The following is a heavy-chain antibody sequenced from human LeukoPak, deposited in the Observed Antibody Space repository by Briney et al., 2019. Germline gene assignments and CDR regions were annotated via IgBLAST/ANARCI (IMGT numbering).Heavy chain of an antibody. J-gene: IGHJ3*02. CDR3: ARERYSVNDLDVLDI. CDR2: INCNGGWT. D-gene: IGHD5/OR15-5a*01. Sequence: PGGSLRLSCAASGFTFNGFTFNDFAVPWVREVEGKGQEHISGINCNGGWTYYANSVKGRFTISRDNSKNTLYLQMGRLRDEDMAVYYCARERYSVNDLDVLDIWGKGTMVSVS. V-gene: IGHV3-64*01. CDR1: GFTFNGFTFNDFA.